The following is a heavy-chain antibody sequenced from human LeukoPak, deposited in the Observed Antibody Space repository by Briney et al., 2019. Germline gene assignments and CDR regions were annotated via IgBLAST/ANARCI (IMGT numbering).Heavy chain of an antibody. D-gene: IGHD3-16*01. V-gene: IGHV1-69*13. CDR1: GGTFSSYA. CDR2: IIPVFGTA. Sequence: GASVKVSCKASGGTFSSYAISWVRQAPGQGLEWMGGIIPVFGTANYAQKFQGRVTITADESTSTAYMELSNLRSEDTAVYYCAREGGGYGDYFDYWGQGTLVTVSS. J-gene: IGHJ4*02. CDR3: AREGGGYGDYFDY.